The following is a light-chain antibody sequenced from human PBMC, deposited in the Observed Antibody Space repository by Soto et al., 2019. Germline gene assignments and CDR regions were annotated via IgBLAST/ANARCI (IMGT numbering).Light chain of an antibody. J-gene: IGKJ5*01. CDR3: QHYNNWPPIT. CDR1: QSVRSN. V-gene: IGKV3-15*01. CDR2: DTS. Sequence: EIVMTQSPATLSVSPGESATLSCRASQSVRSNLAWYQQKPGQAPRLLIYDTSIRATGIPARFSGSGSGTEFTLTISSLQSEDFAVYYCQHYNNWPPITFGQGTRLEIK.